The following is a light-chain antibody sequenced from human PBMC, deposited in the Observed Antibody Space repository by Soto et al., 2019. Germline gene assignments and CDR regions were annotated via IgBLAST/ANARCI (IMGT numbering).Light chain of an antibody. Sequence: QSVLTQPPSVSAAPGQRVTISCSGSSSNIGSNYVSWYQHLPGTAPKLLIYDSNKRPSGIPDRFSGSKSGTSATLGITGLQTGDEADYYCGTWDSSLTAAVFGGGTKLNVL. J-gene: IGLJ2*01. V-gene: IGLV1-51*01. CDR3: GTWDSSLTAAV. CDR1: SSNIGSNY. CDR2: DSN.